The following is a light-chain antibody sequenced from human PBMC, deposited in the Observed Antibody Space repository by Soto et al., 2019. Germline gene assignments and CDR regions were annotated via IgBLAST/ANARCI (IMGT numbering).Light chain of an antibody. Sequence: EIVMTQSPATLSVSPGERATLSCRASQSVSSNLAWYQQKPGQAPRLLIYGASTRATGIPARCSGSGYGTEFTLTISSLQSEDVAVDYCQQYNNWPPWTFRQGTKVEIK. J-gene: IGKJ1*01. CDR3: QQYNNWPPWT. CDR1: QSVSSN. V-gene: IGKV3-15*01. CDR2: GAS.